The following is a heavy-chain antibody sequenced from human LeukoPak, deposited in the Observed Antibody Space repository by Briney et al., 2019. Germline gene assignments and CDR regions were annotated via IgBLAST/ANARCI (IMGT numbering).Heavy chain of an antibody. J-gene: IGHJ4*02. D-gene: IGHD1-20*01. CDR1: GFTFSSYG. V-gene: IGHV3-30*18. CDR3: AKGGKVTGTTWSGKYYFDY. CDR2: ISYDGSNK. Sequence: GGSLRLSCAASGFTFSSYGMHWVRQAPGKGLEWVAVISYDGSNKYYADSVKGRFTISRDNSKNTLYLQMNSLRAEDTAVYYCAKGGKVTGTTWSGKYYFDYXXXGXXXTVSS.